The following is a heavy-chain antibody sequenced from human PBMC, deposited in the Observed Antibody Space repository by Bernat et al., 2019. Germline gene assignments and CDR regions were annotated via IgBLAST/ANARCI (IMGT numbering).Heavy chain of an antibody. CDR3: ARDASAPPPSRDGYNWGLSYFDY. Sequence: QVQLLESGGGVFQLGGSLRPPFEAPGFPFVSYAMPWVRQAPAKGLGGWAVLPYDEANKNSANSVKGRFTISRDNSKNTLYLQMNSLRAEDTAVYYCARDASAPPPSRDGYNWGLSYFDYWGQGTLVTVSS. V-gene: IGHV3-30*04. D-gene: IGHD5-24*01. CDR2: LPYDEANK. CDR1: GFPFVSYA. J-gene: IGHJ4*02.